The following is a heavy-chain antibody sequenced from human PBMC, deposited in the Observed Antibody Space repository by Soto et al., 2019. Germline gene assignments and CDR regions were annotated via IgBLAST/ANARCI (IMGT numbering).Heavy chain of an antibody. J-gene: IGHJ5*01. CDR2: IYYSGNT. D-gene: IGHD2-15*01. Sequence: PSETLSLTCIVSGGSISSNDFYWSWPRQHPGKGLEWIGYIYYSGNTYYNPSLKSRVTILVDTSKNQFSLKVSSVTAADTAVYYCARDPGGGGYDSWGQGTLVTVSS. CDR1: GGSISSNDFY. V-gene: IGHV4-31*03. CDR3: ARDPGGGGYDS.